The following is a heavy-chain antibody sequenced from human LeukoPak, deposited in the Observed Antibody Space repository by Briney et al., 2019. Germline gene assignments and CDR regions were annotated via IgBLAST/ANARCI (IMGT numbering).Heavy chain of an antibody. D-gene: IGHD4-17*01. J-gene: IGHJ6*02. CDR3: ARSLWDYVEWNYYGMDV. CDR1: GGSISSYY. V-gene: IGHV4-59*01. CDR2: IYYSGST. Sequence: SETLSLTCTVSGGSISSYYWSWIRQPPGKGLEWIGYIYYSGSTNYNPSLKSRVTISVDTSKNQFSLKLSSVTAADTAVYYCARSLWDYVEWNYYGMDVWGQGTTVTVSS.